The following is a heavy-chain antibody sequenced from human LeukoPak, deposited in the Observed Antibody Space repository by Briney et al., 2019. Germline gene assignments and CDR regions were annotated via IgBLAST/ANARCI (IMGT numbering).Heavy chain of an antibody. CDR1: GYSFTSYW. CDR3: AGLNSNSIAVADWGFDY. D-gene: IGHD6-19*01. CDR2: IDPSDSYT. J-gene: IGHJ4*02. Sequence: GESLKISCKGSGYSFTSYWISWVRQTPLKGREWMGMIDPSDSYTNHSTSCQGNVTISADKSIGDAYLQCSSLKASDVAMYYCAGLNSNSIAVADWGFDYWGQGTLVTVSS. V-gene: IGHV5-10-1*01.